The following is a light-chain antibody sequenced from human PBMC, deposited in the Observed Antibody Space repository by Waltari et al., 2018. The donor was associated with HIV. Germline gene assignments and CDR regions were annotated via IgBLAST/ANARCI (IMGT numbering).Light chain of an antibody. V-gene: IGLV2-23*02. CDR3: CSYAASSTSPMV. Sequence: QSALTQPASVSGSPGQSITLSCTGTSSDIGIYNVVSWYQQHPNIAPKLLIYEVSKRPSGVPARFSASKSGNTASLTISGLQADDEADYYCCSYAASSTSPMVFGTGTKVTVL. CDR1: SSDIGIYNV. CDR2: EVS. J-gene: IGLJ1*01.